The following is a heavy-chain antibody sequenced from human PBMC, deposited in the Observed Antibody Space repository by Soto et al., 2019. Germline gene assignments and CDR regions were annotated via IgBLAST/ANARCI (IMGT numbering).Heavy chain of an antibody. CDR2: IFYSGST. D-gene: IGHD3-22*01. J-gene: IGHJ4*02. Sequence: PSETLSLTCTVSGGSILDSTYYWAWIRQSPGKGLEWIGTIFYSGSTYYNPSLKSRVTVSVDTSKNQFSLKQSSVTAADTAVYYCAREYYYDSSGFDYWGQGTLVTVSS. CDR3: AREYYYDSSGFDY. V-gene: IGHV4-39*07. CDR1: GGSILDSTYY.